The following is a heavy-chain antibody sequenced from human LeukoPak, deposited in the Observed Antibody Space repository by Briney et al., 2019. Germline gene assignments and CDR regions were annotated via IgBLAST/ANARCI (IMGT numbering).Heavy chain of an antibody. J-gene: IGHJ4*02. CDR3: QSRFLEWLLDY. D-gene: IGHD3-3*01. CDR1: GDSIRSNNYY. V-gene: IGHV4-39*01. CDR2: IYDTGST. Sequence: SETLSLTCTVSGDSIRSNNYYWGWIRQPPGKGLEWIGSIYDTGSTFYNPSLKSRVIISVDTSKNQFSLKLSSVTAADAAVYYCQSRFLEWLLDYWGQGTLVTVSS.